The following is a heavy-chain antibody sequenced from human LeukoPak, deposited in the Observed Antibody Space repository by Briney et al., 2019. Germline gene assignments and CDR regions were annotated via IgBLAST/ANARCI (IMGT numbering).Heavy chain of an antibody. V-gene: IGHV1-2*04. D-gene: IGHD3-3*01. CDR1: GYTFTGYY. Sequence: GASVKVSCKASGYTFTGYYMHWVRQAPGQGLEWMGWINPNSGGTNYAQKFQGWVTMTRDTSISTAYMELSRLRSDDTAVYYCARAQADTDYDFWSGYGNWFDPWGQGTLVTVSS. CDR2: INPNSGGT. CDR3: ARAQADTDYDFWSGYGNWFDP. J-gene: IGHJ5*02.